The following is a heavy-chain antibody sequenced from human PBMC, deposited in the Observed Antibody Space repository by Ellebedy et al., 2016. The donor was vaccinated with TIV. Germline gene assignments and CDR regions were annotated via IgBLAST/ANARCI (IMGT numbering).Heavy chain of an antibody. V-gene: IGHV3-48*03. J-gene: IGHJ4*02. Sequence: GESLKISCAASGFTFSSYEMNWVRQAPGKGLEWVSYISSSGSTIYYADSVKGRFTISRDNAKNSLYLQMNSLRAEDTAVYYCARDAKLWFGAGFDYWGQGTLVTVSS. CDR3: ARDAKLWFGAGFDY. D-gene: IGHD3-10*01. CDR1: GFTFSSYE. CDR2: ISSSGSTI.